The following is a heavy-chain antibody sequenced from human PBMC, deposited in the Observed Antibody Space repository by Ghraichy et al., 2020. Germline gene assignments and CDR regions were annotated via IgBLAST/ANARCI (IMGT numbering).Heavy chain of an antibody. V-gene: IGHV4-34*01. CDR2: INHSGST. D-gene: IGHD2-2*01. CDR1: GGSFSGYY. J-gene: IGHJ4*02. CDR3: AAIGYCSSTSCYAKY. Sequence: TLSLTCAVYGGSFSGYYWSWIRQPPGKGLEWIGEINHSGSTNYNPSLKSRVTISVDTSKNQFSLKLSFVTAADTAVYYCAAIGYCSSTSCYAKYWGQGTLVTVSS.